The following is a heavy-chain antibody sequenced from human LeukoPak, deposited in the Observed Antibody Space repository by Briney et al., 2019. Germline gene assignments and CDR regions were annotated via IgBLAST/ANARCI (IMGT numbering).Heavy chain of an antibody. D-gene: IGHD1-26*01. V-gene: IGHV3-30*02. CDR3: AKGDDVGATQFNY. CDR2: IRYDGSNK. Sequence: GGSLRLSCAVSGFTFSNYWMSWVRQAPGKGLEWVAFIRYDGSNKYYADSVKGRFTISRDNSKNTLYLQMNSLRAEDTAVYYCAKGDDVGATQFNYWGQGTLVTVSS. J-gene: IGHJ4*02. CDR1: GFTFSNYW.